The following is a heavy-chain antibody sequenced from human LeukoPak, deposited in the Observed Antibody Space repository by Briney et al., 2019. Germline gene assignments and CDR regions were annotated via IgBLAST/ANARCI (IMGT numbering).Heavy chain of an antibody. CDR1: GFTFSSYG. CDR2: ISYDGSNK. V-gene: IGHV3-30*18. D-gene: IGHD5-18*01. CDR3: AKDLYTATITLSFDY. J-gene: IGHJ4*02. Sequence: GRSLRLSCAASGFTFSSYGMHWVRQAPGKGLEWVAVISYDGSNKYYADSVKGRFTISRDDSKNTLYLQMNSLRAEDTAVYYCAKDLYTATITLSFDYWGQGTLVTVSS.